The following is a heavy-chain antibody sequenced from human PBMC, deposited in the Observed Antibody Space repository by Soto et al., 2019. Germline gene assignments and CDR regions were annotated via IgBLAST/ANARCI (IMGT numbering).Heavy chain of an antibody. CDR3: ASGLLQYHAYDV. J-gene: IGHJ3*01. D-gene: IGHD4-4*01. CDR2: VYDVDGT. V-gene: IGHV3-53*01. Sequence: PGGSLRLSCAASGLTVSGKKYIAWVRQAPGKGLEWVSGVYDVDGTYYADSVKVRFTISRDTSKTIVYLEMNTLRPDDTAVYYCASGLLQYHAYDVWGLGTTVTVSS. CDR1: GLTVSGKKY.